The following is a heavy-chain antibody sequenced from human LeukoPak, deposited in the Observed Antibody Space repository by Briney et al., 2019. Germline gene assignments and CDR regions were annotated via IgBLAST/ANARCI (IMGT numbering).Heavy chain of an antibody. J-gene: IGHJ3*02. D-gene: IGHD3-10*01. V-gene: IGHV3-23*01. CDR2: ISGSGGST. Sequence: PGGSLRLSCAASGFTFSSYAMSWVRQAPGKGLEWVSAISGSGGSTYYADSVKGRFTISRDNSKNTLYLQMNSLRAEDTAVYYCAKDAVLLWFGDVPAAFDIWGQGTMVTVSS. CDR1: GFTFSSYA. CDR3: AKDAVLLWFGDVPAAFDI.